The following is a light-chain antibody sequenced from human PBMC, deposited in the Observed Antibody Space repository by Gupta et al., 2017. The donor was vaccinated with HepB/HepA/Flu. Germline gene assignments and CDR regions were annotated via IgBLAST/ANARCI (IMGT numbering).Light chain of an antibody. J-gene: IGLJ2*01. CDR2: GNS. CDR3: QSYDSSLSGSV. CDR1: SSNIGAGYD. Sequence: QSALTQPPSVSSAPRHSVLISSTGSSSNIGAGYDVHWYQQLPGTAPKLLIYGNSNRPSGVPDRFSGSKSGTSASLALTGLQAEDEADYYCQSYDSSLSGSVFGGGTKLTVL. V-gene: IGLV1-40*01.